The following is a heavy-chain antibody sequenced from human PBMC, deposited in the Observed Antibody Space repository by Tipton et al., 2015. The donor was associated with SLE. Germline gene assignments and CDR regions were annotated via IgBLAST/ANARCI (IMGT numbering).Heavy chain of an antibody. J-gene: IGHJ4*02. CDR1: GASISSYY. V-gene: IGHV4-59*01. D-gene: IGHD2-21*01. Sequence: TLSLTCNVSGASISSYYWSWIRQPPGKGLEWIGFIYYSGSTNYNPSLKSRVTISVDTSKNQFSLKLSSVTAADTAVYYCARGYRGGDCYLFDYWGQGTLVTVSS. CDR3: ARGYRGGDCYLFDY. CDR2: IYYSGST.